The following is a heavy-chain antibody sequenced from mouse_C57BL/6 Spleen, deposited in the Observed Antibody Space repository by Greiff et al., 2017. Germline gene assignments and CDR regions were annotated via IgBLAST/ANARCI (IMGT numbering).Heavy chain of an antibody. V-gene: IGHV14-4*01. CDR3: TSDLTRFAY. J-gene: IGHJ3*01. Sequence: VQLKESGAELVRPGASVKLSCTASGFNIKDDYMHWVKQRPEQGLEWIGWIDPENGDTEYASKFQGKATITADTSSNTAYLQLSSLTSEDTAVYYCTSDLTRFAYWGQGTLVTVSA. CDR2: IDPENGDT. CDR1: GFNIKDDY.